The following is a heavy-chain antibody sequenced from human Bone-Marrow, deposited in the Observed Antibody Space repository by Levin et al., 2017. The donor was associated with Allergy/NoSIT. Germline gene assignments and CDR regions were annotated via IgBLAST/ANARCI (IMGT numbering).Heavy chain of an antibody. V-gene: IGHV3-23*01. Sequence: ETLSLTCATSGFTFSNYAMNWVRQAPGKGLEWVASISGSSTFTFYADSVKGRFTISRDSSETTLYLQMNSLRAEDTAIYYCVEVDSWRVYYTGVSGDAWGQGTLVTVSS. CDR1: GFTFSNYA. J-gene: IGHJ5*02. D-gene: IGHD2-8*02. CDR3: VEVDSWRVYYTGVSGDA. CDR2: ISGSSTFT.